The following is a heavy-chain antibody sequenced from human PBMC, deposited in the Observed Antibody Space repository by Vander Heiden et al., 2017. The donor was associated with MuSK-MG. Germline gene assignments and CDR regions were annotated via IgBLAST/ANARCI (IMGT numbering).Heavy chain of an antibody. CDR3: ERDLRWPSPHFDY. J-gene: IGHJ4*02. Sequence: QLQLQESGPGLVKPSETLSLTCTVSGGSISSSSYYWGWIRQPPGKGLEWIGSIYYSGSTYYKPSLKSRVTISVDTSKNQFSRKLSSVTVADTAVDDCERDLRWPSPHFDYWGQGTRVTVSS. V-gene: IGHV4-39*07. CDR1: GGSISSSSYY. D-gene: IGHD2-2*01. CDR2: IYYSGST.